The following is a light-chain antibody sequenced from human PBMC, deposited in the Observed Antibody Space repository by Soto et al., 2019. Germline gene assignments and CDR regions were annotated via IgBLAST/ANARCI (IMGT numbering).Light chain of an antibody. CDR2: GAS. V-gene: IGKV3-15*01. Sequence: EIVMTQSPATLSVSPGERATLSCRASQSVSNNLAWYQQKPGQAPRLLFYGASFRATGVPARFSGSGSGTDFTLTISSLQSEDFAIYYCQQSNNWPYTFGHGTKLEIK. CDR3: QQSNNWPYT. J-gene: IGKJ2*01. CDR1: QSVSNN.